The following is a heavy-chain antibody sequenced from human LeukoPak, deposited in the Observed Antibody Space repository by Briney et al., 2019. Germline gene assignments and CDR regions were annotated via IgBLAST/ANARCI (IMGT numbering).Heavy chain of an antibody. J-gene: IGHJ4*02. CDR2: IYSDNT. D-gene: IGHD5-18*01. CDR1: GFTVSSNS. V-gene: IGHV3-53*01. Sequence: PGGSLRLSCTVSGFTVSSNSMSWVRQAPGKGLEWVSFIYSDNTHYSDSVRGRFTISRDNAKNTVYLQMNSLRAEDTAVYYCVRGYDYWGQGTLVTVSP. CDR3: VRGYDY.